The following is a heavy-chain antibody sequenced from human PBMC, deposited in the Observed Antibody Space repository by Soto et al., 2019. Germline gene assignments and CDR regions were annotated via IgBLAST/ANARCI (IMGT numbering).Heavy chain of an antibody. CDR1: GGSISSSNW. V-gene: IGHV4-4*02. D-gene: IGHD1-26*01. Sequence: QVQLPESGPGLVKPSGTLSLTCAVSGGSISSSNWWSWVRRPPGKGLEWIGEVYHSGSTNYNPSLKRRVTISVDKSKNQFSLKLSSVTAADTAVYYCARDASTRELPCYCDSWGQGTLVTVSS. CDR3: ARDASTRELPCYCDS. J-gene: IGHJ4*02. CDR2: VYHSGST.